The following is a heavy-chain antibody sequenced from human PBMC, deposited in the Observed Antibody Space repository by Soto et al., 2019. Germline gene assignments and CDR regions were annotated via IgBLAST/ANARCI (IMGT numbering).Heavy chain of an antibody. Sequence: QLQLQESGPGLVKPSETLSLTCSVSGDSINSGDYYWTWMRQAPGKGLQWVGHVYFSGSTNYNPSLKTRVPVSLDTSKYEFSLKLRSVTAGDTAVYYCARVPVDTYMIYWSDPWGQGTLVTVSS. D-gene: IGHD5-18*01. CDR2: VYFSGST. J-gene: IGHJ5*02. V-gene: IGHV4-61*08. CDR3: ARVPVDTYMIYWSDP. CDR1: GDSINSGDYY.